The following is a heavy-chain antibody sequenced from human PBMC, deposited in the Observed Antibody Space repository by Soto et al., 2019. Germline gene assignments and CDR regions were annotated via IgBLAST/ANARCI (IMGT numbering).Heavy chain of an antibody. J-gene: IGHJ5*02. CDR3: ARLGLAYYDSSGFNWFDP. V-gene: IGHV5-51*01. CDR1: GYSFTSYW. D-gene: IGHD3-22*01. Sequence: GESLKISCKGSGYSFTSYWIGWVRQMPGKGLEWMGIIYPGDSDTRYSPSFQGQVTISADKSISTAYLQWSSLKASDTAMYYCARLGLAYYDSSGFNWFDPWGQGTLVPVSS. CDR2: IYPGDSDT.